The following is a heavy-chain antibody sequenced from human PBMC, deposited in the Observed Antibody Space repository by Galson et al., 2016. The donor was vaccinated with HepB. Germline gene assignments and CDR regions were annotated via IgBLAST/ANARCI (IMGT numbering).Heavy chain of an antibody. D-gene: IGHD3-22*01. V-gene: IGHV1-18*01. CDR3: ARDAGSSGYYEGELPADY. Sequence: SVKVSCKASGYTFSSYGISWVRRAPGQGLEWMGWISANNDNTIYARRLQARVIMTTDTSTSTAYMELRNLRSDDTAVYYCARDAGSSGYYEGELPADYWGQGTLVTVAS. CDR1: GYTFSSYG. J-gene: IGHJ4*02. CDR2: ISANNDNT.